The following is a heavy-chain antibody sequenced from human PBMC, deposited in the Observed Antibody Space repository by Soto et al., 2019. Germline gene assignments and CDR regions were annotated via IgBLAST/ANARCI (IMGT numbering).Heavy chain of an antibody. CDR2: INHSGST. V-gene: IGHV4-34*01. CDR3: ARQSPYYYDSSGYLDY. CDR1: GGSFSGYY. Sequence: SETLSLTCAVYGGSFSGYYWSWIRQPPGKGLEWIGEINHSGSTNYNPSLKSRVTISVDTSKNQFSLKLSSVTAADTAVYYCARQSPYYYDSSGYLDYWGQGTLVTVSS. D-gene: IGHD3-22*01. J-gene: IGHJ4*02.